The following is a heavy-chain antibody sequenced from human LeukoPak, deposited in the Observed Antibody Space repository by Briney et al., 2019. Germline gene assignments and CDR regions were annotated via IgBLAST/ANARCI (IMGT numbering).Heavy chain of an antibody. CDR3: ARGGVWFGELFPFDY. Sequence: GASVKVSCKASGYTFTSYGISWVRQAPGQGLEWVGWISAYNGNTNYAQKLQGRVTMTTDTSTSTAYMELRSLRSDDTAVYYCARGGVWFGELFPFDYWGQGTLVTVSS. V-gene: IGHV1-18*01. CDR1: GYTFTSYG. J-gene: IGHJ4*02. CDR2: ISAYNGNT. D-gene: IGHD3-10*01.